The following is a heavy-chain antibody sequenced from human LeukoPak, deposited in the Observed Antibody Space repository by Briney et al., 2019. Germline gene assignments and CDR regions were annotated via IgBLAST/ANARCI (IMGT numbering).Heavy chain of an antibody. J-gene: IGHJ4*02. CDR1: GYTFTSYY. CDR2: INPSGGST. D-gene: IGHD2/OR15-2a*01. V-gene: IGHV1-46*01. CDR3: ARESSFYTGTFDY. Sequence: ASVKVSCKASGYTFTSYYMHWVRQAPGQGLEWMGIINPSGGSTSYAQKFQGRVTIIADESTSTAYMELSSLRSEDTAVYYCARESSFYTGTFDYWGQGTLVTVSS.